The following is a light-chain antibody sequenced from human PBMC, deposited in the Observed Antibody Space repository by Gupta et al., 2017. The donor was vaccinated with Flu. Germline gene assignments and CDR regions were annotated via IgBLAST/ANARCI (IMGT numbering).Light chain of an antibody. J-gene: IGKJ1*01. V-gene: IGKV1-39*01. CDR2: TSS. Sequence: PSSLSASVGDRVTITCRASQNIKTYLNWYQQKPGKAPNLLIYTSSNLQTGVSATFSGTGSGTDFTLTISSLQPEDFATYYCQQTDSPPWTFGQGTKV. CDR1: QNIKTY. CDR3: QQTDSPPWT.